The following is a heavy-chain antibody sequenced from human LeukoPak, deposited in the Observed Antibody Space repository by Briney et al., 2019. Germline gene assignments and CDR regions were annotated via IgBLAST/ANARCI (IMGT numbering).Heavy chain of an antibody. D-gene: IGHD6-13*01. Sequence: ASVRVSCKASGYTFTSFGITWVRQAPGQGLEWMAWISAYNGNTNYAQKFQGRVAVSTDTSTSTAYMELRSLRPDDTAVYYCARSWSERSRHYYGLDVWGQGTTVTASS. CDR2: ISAYNGNT. V-gene: IGHV1-18*01. J-gene: IGHJ6*02. CDR3: ARSWSERSRHYYGLDV. CDR1: GYTFTSFG.